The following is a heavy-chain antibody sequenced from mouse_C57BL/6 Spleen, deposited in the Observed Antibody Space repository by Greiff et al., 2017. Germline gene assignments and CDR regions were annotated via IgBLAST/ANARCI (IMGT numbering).Heavy chain of an antibody. J-gene: IGHJ3*01. CDR1: GYTFTDYE. CDR2: IDPETGGT. V-gene: IGHV1-15*01. Sequence: VKLQQSGAELVRPGASVTLSCKASGYTFTDYEMHWVKQTPVHGLEWIGAIDPETGGTGYNQKFKGKAILTADKSSSTACMEHRSLTSEDSAVYYCTRGGYIAYRGQGALVTVAA. D-gene: IGHD3-1*01. CDR3: TRGGYIAY.